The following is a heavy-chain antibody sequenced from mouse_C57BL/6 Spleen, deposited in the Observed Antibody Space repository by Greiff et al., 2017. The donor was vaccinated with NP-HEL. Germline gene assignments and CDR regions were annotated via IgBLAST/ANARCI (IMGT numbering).Heavy chain of an antibody. CDR3: ARSGDEGKISFYFDY. CDR2: IDPSDSET. Sequence: QVQLQQPGAELVRPGSSVKLSCKASGYTFTSYWMHWVKQRPIQGLEWIGNIDPSDSETHYNQKFKDKATLTVDKSSSTAYMQLSSLTSADSAVYYCARSGDEGKISFYFDYWGQGTTLTVSS. V-gene: IGHV1-52*01. D-gene: IGHD3-1*01. J-gene: IGHJ2*01. CDR1: GYTFTSYW.